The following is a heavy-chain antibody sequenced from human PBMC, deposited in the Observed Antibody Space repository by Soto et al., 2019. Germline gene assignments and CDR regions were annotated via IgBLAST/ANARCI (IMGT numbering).Heavy chain of an antibody. CDR2: ISYDGRET. CDR3: ATDPEAVTGSFIDS. V-gene: IGHV3-30-3*01. J-gene: IGHJ4*02. Sequence: WGSPRLSCAASGFTFSAYDFHCVRQAPGKGLEWLSVISYDGRETHYADSVEGRFIISRDSSKKTAYLQMNSLRGDDTAVYFCATDPEAVTGSFIDSWGQGTLLTVSS. D-gene: IGHD3-9*01. CDR1: GFTFSAYD.